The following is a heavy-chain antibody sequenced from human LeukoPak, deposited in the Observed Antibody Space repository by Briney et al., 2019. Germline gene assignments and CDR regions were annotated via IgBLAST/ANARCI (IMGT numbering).Heavy chain of an antibody. J-gene: IGHJ4*02. CDR3: TRDTPGIAASVSGG. CDR2: ISYDGSNK. CDR1: GFTFSSYA. D-gene: IGHD6-13*01. Sequence: GRSLRLSCAASGFTFSSYAMHWVRQAPGKGLEWVAVISYDGSNKYYADSVKGRFTISRDNSKNTLYLQMSSLRVEDTAVYYCTRDTPGIAASVSGGWGQGTLVTVSS. V-gene: IGHV3-30*14.